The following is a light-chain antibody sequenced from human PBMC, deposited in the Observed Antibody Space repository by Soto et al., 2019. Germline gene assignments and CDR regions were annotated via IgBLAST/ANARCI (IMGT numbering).Light chain of an antibody. CDR2: GAS. J-gene: IGKJ1*01. CDR3: QQYADWPRT. V-gene: IGKV3-15*01. Sequence: EIVMTQSPATLSVSPGERATLFCRASQSVSSDLAWYHQKPGQAPRLLIYGASTRATGIPARFSGSGSGTEFTLTINSLQSEDFAVYYCQQYADWPRTFGQGTKVDIK. CDR1: QSVSSD.